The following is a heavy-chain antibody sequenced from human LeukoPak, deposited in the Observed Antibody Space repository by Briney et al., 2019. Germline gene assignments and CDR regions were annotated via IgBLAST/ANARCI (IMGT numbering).Heavy chain of an antibody. Sequence: PGGSLRLSCVASGFSVSSTYMSWVRQAPGKGLEWVSYISSSSSTIYYADSVKGRFTISRDNAKNSLYLQMNSLRAEDAAVYYCTRENWHLDYWGQGNLVTVSS. CDR3: TRENWHLDY. CDR1: GFSVSSTY. CDR2: ISSSSSTI. J-gene: IGHJ4*02. V-gene: IGHV3-48*04.